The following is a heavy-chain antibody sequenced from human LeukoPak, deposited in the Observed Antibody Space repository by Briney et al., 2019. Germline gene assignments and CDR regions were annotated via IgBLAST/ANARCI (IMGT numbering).Heavy chain of an antibody. J-gene: IGHJ4*02. CDR2: MSPSGRT. CDR3: ARGLKPYCTNGVCYTGDF. V-gene: IGHV4-34*01. Sequence: SETLSLTCGVYGGSLSGFSWNWIRQPPGKGLEWIGEMSPSGRTTNNPSLKGRVSMSLDTSKNQFSLKLSSVTAADTAVYYCARGLKPYCTNGVCYTGDFWGQGTLVTVSP. D-gene: IGHD2-8*01. CDR1: GGSLSGFS.